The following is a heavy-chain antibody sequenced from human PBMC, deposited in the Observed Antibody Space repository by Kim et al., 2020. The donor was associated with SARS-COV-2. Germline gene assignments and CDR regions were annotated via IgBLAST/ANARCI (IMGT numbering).Heavy chain of an antibody. J-gene: IGHJ4*02. CDR3: ARTYDYVWGRYRYSNDY. V-gene: IGHV1-18*01. CDR2: ISAYNGNT. Sequence: ASVKVSCKASGYTFTSYGISWVRQAPGQGLVWMGWISAYNGNTNYAQKLQGRVTMTTDTYTSTAYMELRSLRSDDTAVYYCARTYDYVWGRYRYSNDYWGQGTLVTVSS. CDR1: GYTFTSYG. D-gene: IGHD3-16*02.